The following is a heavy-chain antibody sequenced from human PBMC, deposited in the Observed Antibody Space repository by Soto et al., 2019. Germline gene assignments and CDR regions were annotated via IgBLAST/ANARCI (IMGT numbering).Heavy chain of an antibody. CDR1: CGSISSSNW. J-gene: IGHJ4*02. CDR2: IYHSGST. Sequence: SETLSLTCAVSCGSISSSNWWSWVRHPPGKGLEWIGEIYHSGSTNYSPSLKSRVTISVDKSKNQFSLKLSSVTAADTAVYYCARTNYDYVWGSYRPPTYFDYWGQGTLVTVSS. V-gene: IGHV4-4*02. CDR3: ARTNYDYVWGSYRPPTYFDY. D-gene: IGHD3-16*02.